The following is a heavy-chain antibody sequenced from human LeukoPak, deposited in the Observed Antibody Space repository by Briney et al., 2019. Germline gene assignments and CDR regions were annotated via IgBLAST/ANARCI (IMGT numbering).Heavy chain of an antibody. CDR1: GFTVSSNY. D-gene: IGHD2-15*01. Sequence: PGGSLRLSCAASGFTVSSNYMSWVRQAPGKGLEWVSVIYSGGNTYYADSVKGRFTISRDNSKNTLYLQMNSLRAEDTAVYYCARCPRYCSGGSCYSNYYMDVWGKGTTVTVSS. CDR3: ARCPRYCSGGSCYSNYYMDV. J-gene: IGHJ6*03. CDR2: IYSGGNT. V-gene: IGHV3-66*02.